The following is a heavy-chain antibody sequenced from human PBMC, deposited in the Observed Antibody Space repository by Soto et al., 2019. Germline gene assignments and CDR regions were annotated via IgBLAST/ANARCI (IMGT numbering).Heavy chain of an antibody. CDR1: GFTFISYA. V-gene: IGHV3-23*01. CDR2: ISGSGGST. J-gene: IGHJ4*02. CDR3: AKVVTMIVVAPDFDY. Sequence: PGGSLRLSCAASGFTFISYAMSWVRQAPGKGLEWVSAISGSGGSTYYADSVKGRFTISRDNSKNTLYLQMNSLRAEDPAVYYCAKVVTMIVVAPDFDYWGQGTLVTVSS. D-gene: IGHD3-22*01.